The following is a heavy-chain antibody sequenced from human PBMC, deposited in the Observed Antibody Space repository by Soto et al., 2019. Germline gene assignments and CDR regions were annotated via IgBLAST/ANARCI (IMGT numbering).Heavy chain of an antibody. CDR1: GGPMTNYY. CDR2: MGYNGFT. J-gene: IGHJ4*02. V-gene: IGHV4-59*08. Sequence: SETLSLTCTISGGPMTNYYCSWFRQPPGQGLEWIGYMGYNGFTSYNPSLISRVTISLDTSKNQFSLNLSSVTAADTAVYYCASSSPFHYWGPGILVTVSS. CDR3: ASSSPFHY. D-gene: IGHD6-6*01.